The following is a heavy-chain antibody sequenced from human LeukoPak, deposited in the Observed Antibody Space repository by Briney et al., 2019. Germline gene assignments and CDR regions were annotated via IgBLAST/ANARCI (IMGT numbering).Heavy chain of an antibody. CDR3: ARSPPNDFIDY. CDR1: GGTFNSYA. CDR2: ITAIFRTT. V-gene: IGHV1-69*13. Sequence: GASVKVSCTTSGGTFNSYAISWVRQAPGQGLEWMGGITAIFRTTNYAQKFQGRVTITADESMSTVYMELSSLRSEDTAVYYCARSPPNDFIDYWGQGTLVTVSS. D-gene: IGHD2-21*02. J-gene: IGHJ4*02.